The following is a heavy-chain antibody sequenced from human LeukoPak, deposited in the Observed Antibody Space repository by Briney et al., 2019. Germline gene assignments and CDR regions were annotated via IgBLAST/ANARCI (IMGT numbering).Heavy chain of an antibody. J-gene: IGHJ6*02. CDR2: IIPIFGTA. Sequence: SVKVSCKASGGTFSSYAISWVRQGPGQGLEWMGGIIPIFGTANYAQKFQGRVTITADESTSTAYMELSSLRSEDTAVYYCARNIAARPDYYGMDVWGQGTTVTVSS. D-gene: IGHD6-6*01. CDR1: GGTFSSYA. V-gene: IGHV1-69*13. CDR3: ARNIAARPDYYGMDV.